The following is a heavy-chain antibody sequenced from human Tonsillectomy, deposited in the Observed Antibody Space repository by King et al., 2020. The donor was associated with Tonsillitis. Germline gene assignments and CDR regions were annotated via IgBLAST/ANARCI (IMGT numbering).Heavy chain of an antibody. CDR1: GGTFSNYA. Sequence: QLVQSGAEVKKPGSSVKVSCKASGGTFSNYAITWVRQAPGQGLEWMGRIIPILDIANYAQKFQGRVTITADKSTGTAYMELSSLRSEDTAVFYCARESALRYCDRPMYNWFDPWGKGTLVNVYS. D-gene: IGHD3-9*01. CDR3: ARESALRYCDRPMYNWFDP. J-gene: IGHJ5*02. CDR2: IIPILDIA. V-gene: IGHV1-69*04.